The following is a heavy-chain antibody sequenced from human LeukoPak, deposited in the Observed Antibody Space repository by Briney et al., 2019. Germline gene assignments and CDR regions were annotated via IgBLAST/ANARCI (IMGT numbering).Heavy chain of an antibody. CDR2: IHRNGDIT. Sequence: PGGSLRLSCSASGFTLFWHVMHWVRQAPGKPLEYVSFIHRNGDITSYADSVRGRFTVSRDNSKNTLFLDLTSLRTDDTAVYYCARDMSGTYSFDYWGQGTLVTVSS. CDR3: ARDMSGTYSFDY. J-gene: IGHJ4*02. D-gene: IGHD1-26*01. CDR1: GFTLFWHV. V-gene: IGHV3-64D*06.